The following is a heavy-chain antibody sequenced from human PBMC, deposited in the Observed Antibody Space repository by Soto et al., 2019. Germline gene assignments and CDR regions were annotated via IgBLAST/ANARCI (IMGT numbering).Heavy chain of an antibody. J-gene: IGHJ4*02. CDR3: ARDKSPYSSVWHNRHFDY. CDR1: GFTFSSYA. CDR2: ISYDGSNK. D-gene: IGHD6-19*01. V-gene: IGHV3-30-3*01. Sequence: QVQLVESGGGVVQPGRSLRLSCAASGFTFSSYAMHWVRQAPGKGLEWVAVISYDGSNKYYAASVKGRFTISRDNFKNTLYQQMNSLRAEDTAVYYCARDKSPYSSVWHNRHFDYWGQGTLVTLSS.